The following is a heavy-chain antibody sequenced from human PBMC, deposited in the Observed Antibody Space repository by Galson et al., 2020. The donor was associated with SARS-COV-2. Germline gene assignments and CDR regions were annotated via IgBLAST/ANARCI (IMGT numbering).Heavy chain of an antibody. CDR3: ARDLSPHDFWSGYYTGGFGGYYYYGMDV. CDR2: ISSSGSTI. Sequence: GESLKISCAASGFTFSSYEMNWVRQAPGKGLEWVSYISSSGSTIYYADSVKGRFTISRDNAKNSLYLQMNSLRAEDTAVYYCARDLSPHDFWSGYYTGGFGGYYYYGMDVWGQGTTVTVSS. J-gene: IGHJ6*02. D-gene: IGHD3-3*01. V-gene: IGHV3-48*03. CDR1: GFTFSSYE.